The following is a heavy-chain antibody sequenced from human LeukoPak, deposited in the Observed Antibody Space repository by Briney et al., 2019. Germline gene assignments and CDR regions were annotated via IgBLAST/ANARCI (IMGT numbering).Heavy chain of an antibody. CDR3: AVELPEGSTTVTTRES. CDR1: GFTFSSNY. Sequence: GGSLRLSCAASGFTFSSNYMSWVRQAPGKGLEWVSVIYSGGSTYYADSVKGRFTISRDNSKNTLYLQMNSLRAEDTAVYYCAVELPEGSTTVTTRESWGQGTLVTVSS. J-gene: IGHJ5*02. V-gene: IGHV3-66*01. D-gene: IGHD4-17*01. CDR2: IYSGGST.